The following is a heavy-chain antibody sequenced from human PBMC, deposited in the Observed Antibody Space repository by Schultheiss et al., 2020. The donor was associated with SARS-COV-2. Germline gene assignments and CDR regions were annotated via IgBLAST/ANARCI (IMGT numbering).Heavy chain of an antibody. CDR3: ARDNAEAPLDY. V-gene: IGHV3-74*01. J-gene: IGHJ4*02. CDR2: INSDGSST. Sequence: GGSLRLSCAASGFTFSSYWMHWVRQAPGKGLVWVSRINSDGSSTSYADSVKGRFTISRDNAKNSLYLQMNSLRAEDTAVYYCARDNAEAPLDYWGQGTLVTVSS. CDR1: GFTFSSYW.